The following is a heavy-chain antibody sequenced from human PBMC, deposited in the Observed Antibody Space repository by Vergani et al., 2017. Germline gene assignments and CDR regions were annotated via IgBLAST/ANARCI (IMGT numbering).Heavy chain of an antibody. D-gene: IGHD2-2*01. J-gene: IGHJ4*02. CDR1: GYTFTDYF. Sequence: QVQLVQSGAEVKKPGASVKVSCKASGYTFTDYFMHWVRQAPGQGLEGMGWINPNSGGTNYAQKFQGRVTMTRDTSIRTAYMELSNLRSDDTAVYYCARVGTSSNRDYFDYWGQGTLVTVSS. CDR2: INPNSGGT. V-gene: IGHV1-2*02. CDR3: ARVGTSSNRDYFDY.